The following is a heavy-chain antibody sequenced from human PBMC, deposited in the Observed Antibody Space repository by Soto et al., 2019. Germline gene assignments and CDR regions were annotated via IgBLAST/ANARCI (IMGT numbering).Heavy chain of an antibody. D-gene: IGHD2-15*01. CDR1: GFTFSSYA. CDR2: ISGSGGST. CDR3: AKDAPLGYCSGGSCYSRGWFDP. V-gene: IGHV3-23*01. Sequence: LRLSFAASGFTFSSYAMSWVRQAPGKGLEWVSAISGSGGSTYYADSVKGRFTISRDNSKNTLYLQMNSLRAEDTAVYYCAKDAPLGYCSGGSCYSRGWFDPWGQGTLVTVSS. J-gene: IGHJ5*02.